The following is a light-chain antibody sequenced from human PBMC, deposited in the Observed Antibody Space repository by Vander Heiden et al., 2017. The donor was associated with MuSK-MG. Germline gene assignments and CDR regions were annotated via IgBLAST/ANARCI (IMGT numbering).Light chain of an antibody. J-gene: IGLJ2*01. CDR2: DVS. CDR3: SSFRRSNTLA. V-gene: IGLV2-14*01. Sequence: QSALTQPASVSGSPAQSITIPLPGTSRAVGCYKNVSWYQQDPGKAPKRRMYDVSNRHSGVSNRVSGSKSGNTASLTISGLQAEDEADDVCSSFRRSNTLAFGGGTRLTV. CDR1: SRAVGCYKN.